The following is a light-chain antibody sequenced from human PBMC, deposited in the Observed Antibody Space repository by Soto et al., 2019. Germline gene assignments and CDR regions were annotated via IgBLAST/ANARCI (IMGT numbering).Light chain of an antibody. CDR2: AAS. J-gene: IGKJ1*01. V-gene: IGKV1-39*01. Sequence: DTQMDPSPPSLFSSVGDRVTITCRAQQSISSHLNWYQQQPGKAPKLLIYAASSLQSGVPSRFSGSGSGTDFTLTISSLQPEYFATYYCRHSYSTPPTFGQGTKVDIK. CDR1: QSISSH. CDR3: RHSYSTPPT.